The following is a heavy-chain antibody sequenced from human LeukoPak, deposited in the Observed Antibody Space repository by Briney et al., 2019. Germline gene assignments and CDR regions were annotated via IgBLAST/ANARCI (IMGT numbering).Heavy chain of an antibody. CDR3: ARGIYDAFDI. CDR1: GGSISSYY. V-gene: IGHV4-4*07. Sequence: SETLSLTCTVSGGSISSYYWSWIRQPAGKGLEWIGRIYTSGSTNYNPSLKSRVTMSVDTSKNQFFRNLSSVTAADTAVYYCARGIYDAFDIWGQGTMVTVSS. CDR2: IYTSGST. J-gene: IGHJ3*02.